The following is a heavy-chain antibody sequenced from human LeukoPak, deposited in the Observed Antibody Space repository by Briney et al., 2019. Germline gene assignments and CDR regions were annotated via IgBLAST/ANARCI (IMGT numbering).Heavy chain of an antibody. J-gene: IGHJ5*02. D-gene: IGHD2-8*02. Sequence: SETLSLTCAVSSGSVTSSNWWSWVRQPPGKGLEWIGEISPVGSTNYNPSLRSRVTISVDKSKNQVFLKMTSMTAADTAVYYCAREGGSYCTDMNCLGYFDPWGQGTLVTVSS. CDR3: AREGGSYCTDMNCLGYFDP. CDR1: SGSVTSSNW. CDR2: ISPVGST. V-gene: IGHV4-4*02.